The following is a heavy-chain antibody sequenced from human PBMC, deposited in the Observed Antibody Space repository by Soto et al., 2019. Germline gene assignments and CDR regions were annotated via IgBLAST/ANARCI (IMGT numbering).Heavy chain of an antibody. J-gene: IGHJ6*02. CDR3: ARSLLRSSGWYLLHQGSYYYYYGMDV. CDR1: GYSFTSYW. Sequence: LGESLKISCKGSGYSFTSYWIGWVRQMPGKGLEWMGIIYPGDSDTRYSLSFQGQVTISADKSISTAYLQWSSLKASDTAMYYCARSLLRSSGWYLLHQGSYYYYYGMDVWGQGTTVTVSS. V-gene: IGHV5-51*01. D-gene: IGHD6-19*01. CDR2: IYPGDSDT.